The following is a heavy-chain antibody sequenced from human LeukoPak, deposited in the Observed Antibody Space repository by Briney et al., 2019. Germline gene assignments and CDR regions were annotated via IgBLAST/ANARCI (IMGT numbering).Heavy chain of an antibody. D-gene: IGHD3-10*01. CDR2: NTGSGDST. Sequence: GGSLRLSCAASGFTFSSYAMRWLRQAPGKGLEWVSANTGSGDSTYYADSVKGWFTISRDNSKNTLYLQMSSLRAENTGVCYCAKNHGITMVRGGRAAFDIWGEGTMLTVSS. V-gene: IGHV3-23*01. CDR3: AKNHGITMVRGGRAAFDI. CDR1: GFTFSSYA. J-gene: IGHJ3*02.